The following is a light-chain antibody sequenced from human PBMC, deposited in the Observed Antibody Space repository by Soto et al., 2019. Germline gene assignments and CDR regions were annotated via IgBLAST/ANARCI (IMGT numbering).Light chain of an antibody. Sequence: EIVLTQSPGTLSLSPGERATLSCRASQSVSSSYLAWYQQKPGQAPRLLISGASSRATGIPDRFSGSGSGTDFSLTISRLEPEDFAVYYCQQYGSSPLTFGGGTKVEIK. CDR2: GAS. CDR3: QQYGSSPLT. J-gene: IGKJ4*01. V-gene: IGKV3-20*01. CDR1: QSVSSSY.